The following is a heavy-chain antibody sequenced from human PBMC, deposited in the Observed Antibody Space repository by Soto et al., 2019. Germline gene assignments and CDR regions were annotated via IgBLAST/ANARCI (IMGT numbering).Heavy chain of an antibody. CDR3: VKYFDDDILNGYTSYFDY. CDR1: GFTFSSYA. Sequence: GGSLRLSCTASGFTFSSYAMNWVRQAPGKGLEWVSATTGSGGVTYYADSVKGRFTISRDNSKNTLYLQMNSLRAEDTAVYYCVKYFDDDILNGYTSYFDYWGQVNLVTVSS. J-gene: IGHJ4*02. CDR2: TTGSGGVT. D-gene: IGHD3-9*01. V-gene: IGHV3-23*01.